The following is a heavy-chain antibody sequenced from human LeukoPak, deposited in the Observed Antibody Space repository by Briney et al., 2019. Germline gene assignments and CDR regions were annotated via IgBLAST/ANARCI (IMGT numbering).Heavy chain of an antibody. D-gene: IGHD2-15*01. CDR1: GYTFTSYA. J-gene: IGHJ6*03. Sequence: ASVKVSCKASGYTFTSYAMNWVRQAPGQGLEWMGWINPNSGGTNYAQKFQGRVTMTRDTSISTAYMELSRLRSDDTAVYYCARDRVVVVAADLYYMDVWGKGTTVTVSS. V-gene: IGHV1-2*02. CDR2: INPNSGGT. CDR3: ARDRVVVVAADLYYMDV.